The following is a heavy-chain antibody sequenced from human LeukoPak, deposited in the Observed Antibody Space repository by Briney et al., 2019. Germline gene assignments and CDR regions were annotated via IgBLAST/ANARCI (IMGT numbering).Heavy chain of an antibody. J-gene: IGHJ4*02. CDR2: ISSSGSYI. Sequence: GGSLRLSCAASGITFTSSSMTWVRQAPGKGLEWVSSISSSGSYIYFADSLKGRFTISRDNAKNSLYLQMNSLRAEDTAVYYCARADTTGGYYFDYWGQGTLVTVSS. D-gene: IGHD4-17*01. V-gene: IGHV3-21*01. CDR1: GITFTSSS. CDR3: ARADTTGGYYFDY.